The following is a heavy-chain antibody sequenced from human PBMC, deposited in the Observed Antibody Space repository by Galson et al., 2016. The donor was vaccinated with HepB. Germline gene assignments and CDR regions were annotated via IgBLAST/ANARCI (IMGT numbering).Heavy chain of an antibody. Sequence: SLRLSCAASGFTFGGYGMHWVRQAPGKGLEWVAVVSAGGTTKYYGESVKGRFTISRDNSKNTLYLEMISLRPEDTAVIYGAKEGQDSGGGRYSFDYWGQGTLVTVSS. CDR2: VSAGGTTK. CDR3: AKEGQDSGGGRYSFDY. V-gene: IGHV3-30*18. D-gene: IGHD2-15*01. CDR1: GFTFGGYG. J-gene: IGHJ4*02.